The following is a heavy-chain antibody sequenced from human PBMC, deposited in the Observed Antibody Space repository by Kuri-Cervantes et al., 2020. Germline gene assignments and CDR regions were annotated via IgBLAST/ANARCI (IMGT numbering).Heavy chain of an antibody. V-gene: IGHV3-9*01. CDR1: GFTFSSYW. Sequence: SLKISCAASGFTFSSYWMHWVRQAPGKGLEWVSGISWISGSIGYADSVKGRFTISRDNAKNSLYLQMNSLRAEDTALYYCAKDSGALGMDVWGQGTTVTVSS. CDR3: AKDSGALGMDV. J-gene: IGHJ6*02. D-gene: IGHD4-17*01. CDR2: ISWISGSI.